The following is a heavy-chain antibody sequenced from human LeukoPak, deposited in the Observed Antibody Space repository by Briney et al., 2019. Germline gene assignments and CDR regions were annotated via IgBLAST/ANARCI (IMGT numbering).Heavy chain of an antibody. CDR1: SASITSYY. CDR2: IYSSANI. Sequence: SETLSLTCTVSSASITSYYWTWIRQPPGKELEWIGNIYSSANINFNPSLKSRVTISLDASKSHFSLKLNSVSAADTAIYYCARSPFVGGVGATSWYFDLWGRGALVTVSS. D-gene: IGHD1-26*01. V-gene: IGHV4-4*09. CDR3: ARSPFVGGVGATSWYFDL. J-gene: IGHJ2*01.